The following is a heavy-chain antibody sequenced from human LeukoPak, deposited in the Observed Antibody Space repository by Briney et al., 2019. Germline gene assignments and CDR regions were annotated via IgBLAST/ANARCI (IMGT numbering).Heavy chain of an antibody. CDR3: ARDPPYDSSGYPAS. CDR1: GFTFSDYY. CDR2: ISSSGSTI. D-gene: IGHD3-22*01. Sequence: GGSLRLPCAASGFTFSDYYMSWIRQAPGKGLEWVSYISSSGSTIYYADSVKGRFTISRDNAKNSLYLQMNSLRAEDTAVYYCARDPPYDSSGYPASWGQGTLVTVSS. J-gene: IGHJ5*02. V-gene: IGHV3-11*01.